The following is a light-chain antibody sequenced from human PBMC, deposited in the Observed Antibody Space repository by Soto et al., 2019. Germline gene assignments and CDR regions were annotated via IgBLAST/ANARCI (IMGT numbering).Light chain of an antibody. CDR2: GNI. CDR3: QSYDSSLSVYVV. CDR1: SSNIGAGYD. Sequence: QSVLTQPPSVSGAPGQRVTISCTGSSSNIGAGYDVHWYQQLPGTSPKLLIYGNINRPSGVPDRFSGYKSGTSASLAITGLQAEDEADYYCQSYDSSLSVYVVFGGGTKLTVL. J-gene: IGLJ2*01. V-gene: IGLV1-40*01.